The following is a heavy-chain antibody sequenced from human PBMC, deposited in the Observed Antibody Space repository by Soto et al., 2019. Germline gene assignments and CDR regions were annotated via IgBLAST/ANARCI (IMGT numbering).Heavy chain of an antibody. V-gene: IGHV1-69*08. Sequence: QVQLVQSGAEVKKPGSSVKVSCKASGGTFSSYTISWVRQAPGQGLEWMGRIIPILGIANYAQKFQGRVTITADKSTSPAYMELSSLRSEDTAVYYCAREPRDDYVWGSYRHLDYWGQGTLVTVSS. CDR1: GGTFSSYT. CDR2: IIPILGIA. J-gene: IGHJ4*02. CDR3: AREPRDDYVWGSYRHLDY. D-gene: IGHD3-16*02.